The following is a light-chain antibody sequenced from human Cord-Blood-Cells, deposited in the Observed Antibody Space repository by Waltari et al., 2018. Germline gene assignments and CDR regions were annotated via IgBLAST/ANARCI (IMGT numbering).Light chain of an antibody. J-gene: IGKJ1*01. CDR3: MQALQTPWT. CDR1: QSLLHSNGYNY. Sequence: DIVMTQSPLSLPVTPGEPASISVRSSQSLLHSNGYNYLDWYLQKPGQSPQLLIYLGSNRASGVPDRFSGSGSGTDFTLKISRVEAEDVGVYYCMQALQTPWTFGQGTKVEIK. CDR2: LGS. V-gene: IGKV2-28*01.